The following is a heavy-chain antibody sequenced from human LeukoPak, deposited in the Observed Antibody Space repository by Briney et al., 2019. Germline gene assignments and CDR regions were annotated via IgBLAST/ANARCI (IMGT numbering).Heavy chain of an antibody. CDR1: GGSINSGDYY. J-gene: IGHJ5*02. CDR2: IYTSGST. D-gene: IGHD3-9*01. CDR3: ARDYDVLTAYPPTQLFDP. V-gene: IGHV4-61*02. Sequence: SETLSLTCTVSGGSINSGDYYWSWIRQPAGKGLEWIGRIYTSGSTNYNPSLKSRATMSVDTSKNQFSLKLNSVTAADTAVYYCARDYDVLTAYPPTQLFDPWGQGTLVTVSS.